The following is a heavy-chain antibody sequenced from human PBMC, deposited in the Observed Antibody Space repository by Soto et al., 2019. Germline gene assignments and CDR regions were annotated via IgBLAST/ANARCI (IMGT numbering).Heavy chain of an antibody. Sequence: ASVKVSCKASGGTFSSYAISWVRQAPGQGLEWMGGIIPIFGTANYAQKFQGRVTITADESTSTAYMELSSLRSEDTAVYYCARGRYYYDSSGPNTGVVDYWGQGTLVTVSS. CDR1: GGTFSSYA. D-gene: IGHD3-22*01. CDR2: IIPIFGTA. CDR3: ARGRYYYDSSGPNTGVVDY. J-gene: IGHJ4*02. V-gene: IGHV1-69*13.